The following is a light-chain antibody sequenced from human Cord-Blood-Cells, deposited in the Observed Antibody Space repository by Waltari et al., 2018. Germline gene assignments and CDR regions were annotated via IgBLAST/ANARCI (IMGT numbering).Light chain of an antibody. Sequence: DIEMTQSPCSLSSSLGERVTISCRASQSISRYLTWYQQKPGKAPKLLIYAASSWPSGVPYRFSGSGSGTDFTLTISSLEPEDFAMYYCQNRYSSPSTFGQGTKVEIK. V-gene: IGKV1-39*02. CDR1: QSISRY. J-gene: IGKJ1*01. CDR2: AAS. CDR3: QNRYSSPST.